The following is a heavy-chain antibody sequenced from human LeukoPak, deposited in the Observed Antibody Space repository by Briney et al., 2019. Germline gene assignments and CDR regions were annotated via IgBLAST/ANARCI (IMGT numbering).Heavy chain of an antibody. Sequence: ASVKVSCKVSGYTLTELSMHWVRQAPGKGLEWMGGFDPEDGETIYAQKFQGRVTMTEDTSTDTAYMELSSLRSEDTAVYYCATKAKGGYYDSSGYPQTNWFDPWGQGTLVTVSS. D-gene: IGHD3-22*01. J-gene: IGHJ5*02. CDR1: GYTLTELS. V-gene: IGHV1-24*01. CDR2: FDPEDGET. CDR3: ATKAKGGYYDSSGYPQTNWFDP.